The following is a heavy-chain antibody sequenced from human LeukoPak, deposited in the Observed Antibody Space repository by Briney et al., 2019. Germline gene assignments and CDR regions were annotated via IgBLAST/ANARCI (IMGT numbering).Heavy chain of an antibody. Sequence: SVKVSCKASGGTCSSYAISWVRQAPGQGLEWMGGIIPIFGTANYAQKFQGRVTITADESTSTAYMELSSLRSEDTAVYYCAREYSERRGYWGNWFDPWGQGTLVTVSS. CDR2: IIPIFGTA. D-gene: IGHD2-21*02. V-gene: IGHV1-69*01. J-gene: IGHJ5*02. CDR3: AREYSERRGYWGNWFDP. CDR1: GGTCSSYA.